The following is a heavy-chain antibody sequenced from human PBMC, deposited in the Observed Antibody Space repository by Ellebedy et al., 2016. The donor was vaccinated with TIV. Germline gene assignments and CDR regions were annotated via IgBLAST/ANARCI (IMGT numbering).Heavy chain of an antibody. J-gene: IGHJ5*02. CDR3: ARDRGDYSISGP. CDR2: IKSDGSGT. CDR1: GFIFGRYW. V-gene: IGHV3-74*01. Sequence: GESLKISCVASGFIFGRYWMHWVRQAPGNKLVWVSRIKSDGSGTTYADSVKGRFTTSRDNARNTLYLQMNSLRGEDTAVYFCARDRGDYSISGPWGQGTLVTVSS. D-gene: IGHD4-11*01.